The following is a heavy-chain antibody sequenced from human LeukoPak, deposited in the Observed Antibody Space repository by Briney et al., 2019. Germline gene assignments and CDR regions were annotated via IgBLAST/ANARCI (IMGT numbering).Heavy chain of an antibody. CDR1: GFTVSSNY. J-gene: IGHJ4*02. CDR3: ARGVAAAGTTLDY. CDR2: IYSGGTT. Sequence: GGSLRLSCAASGFTVSSNYMNWVRQAPGKGLEWVSVIYSGGTTYYADSVKGRFTISRDNSKNTLYLQMNSLRDEDTAVYYCARGVAAAGTTLDYWGQGTLVTVSS. V-gene: IGHV3-66*01. D-gene: IGHD6-13*01.